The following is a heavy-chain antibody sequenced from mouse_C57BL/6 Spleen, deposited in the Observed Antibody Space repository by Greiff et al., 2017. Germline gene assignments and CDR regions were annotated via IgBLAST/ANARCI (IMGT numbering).Heavy chain of an antibody. Sequence: EVQLQQSGPELVKPGASVKISCKASGYTFTDYYMNWVKQSHGKSLEWIGDINPNNGGTSYNQKFKGKATLTVDKSSSTAYMELRSLTSEDSAVYYCTSVYFDVWGTGTTVTVSS. V-gene: IGHV1-26*01. CDR2: INPNNGGT. CDR1: GYTFTDYY. J-gene: IGHJ1*03. CDR3: TSVYFDV.